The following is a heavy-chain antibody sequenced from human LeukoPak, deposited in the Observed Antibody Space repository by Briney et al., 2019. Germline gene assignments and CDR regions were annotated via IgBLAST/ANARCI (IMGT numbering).Heavy chain of an antibody. J-gene: IGHJ5*02. V-gene: IGHV3-23*01. CDR3: AGVPWFDP. CDR2: ISGSGGST. CDR1: GFTFSSYS. D-gene: IGHD6-6*01. Sequence: GGSLRLSCAASGFTFSSYSMNWVRQAPGKGLEWVSAISGSGGSTYYADSVKGRFTISRDNSKNTVYLKMNSLRAEDTAVYYCAGVPWFDPWGQGTLVTVSS.